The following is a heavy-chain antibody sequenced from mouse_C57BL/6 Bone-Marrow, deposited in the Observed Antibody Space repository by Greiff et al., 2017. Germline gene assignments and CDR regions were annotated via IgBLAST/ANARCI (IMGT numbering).Heavy chain of an antibody. CDR1: GYTFTSYW. V-gene: IGHV1-64*01. Sequence: VQLQQPGAELVKPGASVKLSCKASGYTFTSYWMHWVKQRPGQGLEWIGMIHPNSCSTNYNEKFKGKATLTVDKSSSTAYMQLSCLTSGDSSVYYCAFALDYWGQGTTLTVSS. CDR3: AFALDY. CDR2: IHPNSCST. J-gene: IGHJ2*01.